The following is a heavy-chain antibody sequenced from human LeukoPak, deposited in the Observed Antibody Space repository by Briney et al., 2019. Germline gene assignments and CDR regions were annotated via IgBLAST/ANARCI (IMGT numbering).Heavy chain of an antibody. D-gene: IGHD3-22*01. V-gene: IGHV4-59*01. Sequence: PSETLSLTCTVSGGSISSYYWGWIRQPPGKGLEWIGYIYYSGSTKYNPSLKSRVTISVDTSKNQFSLKLSSVTAADTAVYYCARMSSSGYYFKPYFDYWGQGTLVTVSS. CDR1: GGSISSYY. CDR2: IYYSGST. CDR3: ARMSSSGYYFKPYFDY. J-gene: IGHJ4*02.